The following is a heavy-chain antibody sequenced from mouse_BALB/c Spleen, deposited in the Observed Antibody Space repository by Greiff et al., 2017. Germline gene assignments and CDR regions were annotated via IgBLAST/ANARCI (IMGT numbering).Heavy chain of an antibody. CDR1: GYSITSDYA. J-gene: IGHJ3*01. V-gene: IGHV3-2*02. CDR3: AHYYGSSLAWFAY. CDR2: ISYSGST. Sequence: VQLKESGPGLVKPSQSLSLTCTVTGYSITSDYAWNWIRQFPGNQLEWMGYISYSGSTSYNPSLKSRISITRDTSKNQFFLQLNSVTTEDTATYYCAHYYGSSLAWFAYWGQGTLVTVSA. D-gene: IGHD1-1*01.